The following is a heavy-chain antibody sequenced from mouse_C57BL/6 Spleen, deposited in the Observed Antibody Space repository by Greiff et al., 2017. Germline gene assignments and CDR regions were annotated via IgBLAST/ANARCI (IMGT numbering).Heavy chain of an antibody. CDR3: ARQGDDYDGGYAMDY. Sequence: QVQLKQSGPGLVAPSQSLSITCTVSGFSLTSYGVHWVRQPPGKGLEWLVVIWSDGSTTYNSALKSRLSISKDNSKSQVFLKMNSLQTDDTAMYYCARQGDDYDGGYAMDYWGQGTSVTVSS. J-gene: IGHJ4*01. D-gene: IGHD2-4*01. CDR2: IWSDGST. V-gene: IGHV2-6-1*01. CDR1: GFSLTSYG.